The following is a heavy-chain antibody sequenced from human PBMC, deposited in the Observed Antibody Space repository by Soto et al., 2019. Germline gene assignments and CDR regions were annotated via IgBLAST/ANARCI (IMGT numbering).Heavy chain of an antibody. Sequence: PGGSLRRSCAASVFTVSSYAMSWVRQAPGKGLEWVSAISGSGGSTYYADSVKGRFTISRDNSKNTLYLQMNSLRAEDTAVYYCAKEYYYGSGPSDYYFDYWRQGTLVTVSS. D-gene: IGHD3-10*01. CDR3: AKEYYYGSGPSDYYFDY. J-gene: IGHJ4*02. V-gene: IGHV3-23*01. CDR2: ISGSGGST. CDR1: VFTVSSYA.